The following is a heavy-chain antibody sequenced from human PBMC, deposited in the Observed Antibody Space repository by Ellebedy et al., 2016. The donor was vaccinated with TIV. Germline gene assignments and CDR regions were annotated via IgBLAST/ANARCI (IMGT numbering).Heavy chain of an antibody. Sequence: SLKISCEASGFTFGEYAMHWVRQGPGKGLEWVSGISWNSGSIGYADSVKGRFTISRDNAKNSLYLHLNSLRAEDTAVYYCARDEPGGSAHFDYWGQGTLVTVSS. V-gene: IGHV3-9*01. CDR2: ISWNSGSI. CDR3: ARDEPGGSAHFDY. CDR1: GFTFGEYA. J-gene: IGHJ4*02. D-gene: IGHD3-10*01.